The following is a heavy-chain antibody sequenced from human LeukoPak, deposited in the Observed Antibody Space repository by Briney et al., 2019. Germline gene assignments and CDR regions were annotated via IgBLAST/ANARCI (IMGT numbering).Heavy chain of an antibody. V-gene: IGHV3-15*01. J-gene: IGHJ4*02. D-gene: IGHD5-24*01. CDR2: IKSESDGGTT. Sequence: KSGGSLRLSCAVSGFIFSNAWMTWVRQAPGKGLEWLGRIKSESDGGTTDYAAPVKGRFTISRDDSKDTLYLQMNSLKTEDTAVYYCAAMAKDYWGQGTLVTVSS. CDR1: GFIFSNAW. CDR3: AAMAKDY.